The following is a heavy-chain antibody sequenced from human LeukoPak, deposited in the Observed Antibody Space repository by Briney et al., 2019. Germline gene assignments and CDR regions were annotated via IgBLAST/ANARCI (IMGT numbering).Heavy chain of an antibody. CDR3: AKAQGYSDF. Sequence: GGSLRLSCPASGFTFTNYAVTWVRQAPGKGLEWVSTISGHGGDTFYADSVKGRFTISRDNSQNTLFLQMTSLRADDTAVYYCAKAQGYSDFWGQGTLVIVSS. V-gene: IGHV3-23*01. J-gene: IGHJ4*02. D-gene: IGHD5-12*01. CDR2: ISGHGGDT. CDR1: GFTFTNYA.